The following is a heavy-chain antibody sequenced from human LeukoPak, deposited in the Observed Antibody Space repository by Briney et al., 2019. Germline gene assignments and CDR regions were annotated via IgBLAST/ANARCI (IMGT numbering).Heavy chain of an antibody. Sequence: AGGSLRLSRAASGFTFSSYAMSWVRQAPGKGLEWVSAISGSGGSTYYADSVKGRFTISRDNSKNTLYLQMNSLRAEDTAVYYCAKDLGSGPAVEWGQGTLVTVSP. CDR2: ISGSGGST. D-gene: IGHD6-19*01. V-gene: IGHV3-23*01. CDR3: AKDLGSGPAVE. J-gene: IGHJ4*02. CDR1: GFTFSSYA.